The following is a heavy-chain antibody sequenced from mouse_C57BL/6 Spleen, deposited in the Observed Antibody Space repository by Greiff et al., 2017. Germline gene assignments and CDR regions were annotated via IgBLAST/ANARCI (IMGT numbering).Heavy chain of an antibody. CDR1: GYTFTSYW. V-gene: IGHV1-69*01. J-gene: IGHJ4*01. Sequence: VQLQQSGAELVKPGASVKLSCKASGYTFTSYWMHWVKQRPGQGLEWIGEIDPSDSYTNYNQKFKGKSTLTVDKSSSTAYMQLSSLTSEDSAVYYCARSDLLGAMDYWGQGTSVTVSS. CDR2: IDPSDSYT. CDR3: ARSDLLGAMDY. D-gene: IGHD2-1*01.